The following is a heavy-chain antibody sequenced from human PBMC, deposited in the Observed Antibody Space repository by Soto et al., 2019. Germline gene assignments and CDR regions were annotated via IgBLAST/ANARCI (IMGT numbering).Heavy chain of an antibody. V-gene: IGHV3-74*03. CDR1: GFTFSSYW. D-gene: IGHD6-13*01. J-gene: IGHJ6*02. CDR3: ARVRYTSTWYYYGMDV. Sequence: EVQLVESGGDLVQPGGSLRLSCAASGFTFSSYWMYWVRQAPGKGLVWVSRISNDGSHTEYADSVKGRFTISRDNARNTLYLQMNSLRAEDTAMYYCARVRYTSTWYYYGMDVWGQGTTVTVSS. CDR2: ISNDGSHT.